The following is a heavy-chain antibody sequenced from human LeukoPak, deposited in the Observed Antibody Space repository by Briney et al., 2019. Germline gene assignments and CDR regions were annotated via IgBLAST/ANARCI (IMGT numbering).Heavy chain of an antibody. V-gene: IGHV1-2*02. D-gene: IGHD3-16*01. CDR1: GYTFTGYY. J-gene: IGHJ4*02. CDR2: SNPNSGDT. Sequence: GASVKVSCKASGYTFTGYYMHWVRQAPGQGLEWMGWSNPNSGDTKYAQKFQGRVTMTRDTSISTAYMELSRLGSDDTAVYYCATQRGSYLWGTDFDYWGQGTLVTVSS. CDR3: ATQRGSYLWGTDFDY.